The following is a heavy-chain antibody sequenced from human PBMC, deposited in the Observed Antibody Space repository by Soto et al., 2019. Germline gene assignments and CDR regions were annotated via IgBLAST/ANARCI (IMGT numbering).Heavy chain of an antibody. J-gene: IGHJ4*02. D-gene: IGHD2-2*01. Sequence: PGGSLRLSCVASGFTFRTYTMNWVRQAPGKGLEWVSGIRGFSPYTFYAESVKGRFTISRDNAKNSLYLQMNSLGVEDTALYYCVRYCSTTLCNGVASRTFDYWGQGTLVTVSS. CDR2: IRGFSPYT. CDR3: VRYCSTTLCNGVASRTFDY. CDR1: GFTFRTYT. V-gene: IGHV3-21*01.